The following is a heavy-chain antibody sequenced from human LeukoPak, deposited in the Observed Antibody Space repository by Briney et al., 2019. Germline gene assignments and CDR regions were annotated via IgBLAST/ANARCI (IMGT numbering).Heavy chain of an antibody. J-gene: IGHJ4*02. CDR3: ATGSPAADY. CDR2: IYHSGST. D-gene: IGHD6-13*01. CDR1: GYSISSGYY. V-gene: IGHV4-38-2*01. Sequence: SETLSLTCAVSGYSISSGYYGGWIRQPPGKGLEWIGSIYHSGSTYYNPSLKSRVTISVDTSKNQFSLKLSSVTAADTAVYYCATGSPAADYWGQGTLVTVSS.